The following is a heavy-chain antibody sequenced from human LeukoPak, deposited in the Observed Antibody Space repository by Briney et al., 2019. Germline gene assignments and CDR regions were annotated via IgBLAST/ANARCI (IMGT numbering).Heavy chain of an antibody. Sequence: ASVKVSCKASGYTFTGYYMHWVRQAPGQGLEWMGWINPNSGGTNYAQKFQGRVTITRDTSASTAYMELSSLRSEDTAVYYCAREEGIDGSGYYYVLGQWGQGTLVTVSS. CDR2: INPNSGGT. CDR3: AREEGIDGSGYYYVLGQ. D-gene: IGHD3-22*01. J-gene: IGHJ4*02. CDR1: GYTFTGYY. V-gene: IGHV1-2*02.